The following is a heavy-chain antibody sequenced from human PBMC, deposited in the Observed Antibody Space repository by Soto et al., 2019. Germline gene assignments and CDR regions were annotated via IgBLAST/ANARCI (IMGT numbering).Heavy chain of an antibody. Sequence: ASVKVSCKASGYTFTGYYMHWVRQAPGQGLEWMGWINPNSGGTNYAQKYQGRVTMTRDTSISTAYMELSRLRSDETAVYYCATHSGLQLPAPHFYYYGMDVWGQGTPVTVSS. CDR1: GYTFTGYY. CDR2: INPNSGGT. V-gene: IGHV1-2*02. J-gene: IGHJ6*02. D-gene: IGHD5-18*01. CDR3: ATHSGLQLPAPHFYYYGMDV.